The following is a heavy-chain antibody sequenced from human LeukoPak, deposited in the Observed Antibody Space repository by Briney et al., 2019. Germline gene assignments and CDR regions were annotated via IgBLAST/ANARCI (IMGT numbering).Heavy chain of an antibody. Sequence: GRSLRLSCAASGISFRSYGMHWVRQAPGKGLEWVTFIWYDASNRYYAESVKGRFTISRDNSRNTVFLQMNSLRAEDTAIYYCATDISTHYFGSWGQGTLVTVSS. CDR3: ATDISTHYFGS. V-gene: IGHV3-33*01. CDR1: GISFRSYG. CDR2: IWYDASNR. J-gene: IGHJ4*02. D-gene: IGHD3-9*01.